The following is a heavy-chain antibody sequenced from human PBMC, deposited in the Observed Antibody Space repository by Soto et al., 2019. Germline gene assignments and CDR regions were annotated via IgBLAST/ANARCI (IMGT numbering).Heavy chain of an antibody. CDR1: GFIFSEYG. V-gene: IGHV3-33*01. Sequence: QVQLAESGGAVVQPARSLRLSCGAAGFIFSEYGMHWVPQAPGKGLEWVAVIYYDGSNEHYSESVRGRFTISRDNSKNMLYLEMNSLRAEYTAIYYCARWWNDEEWVEAMDVWGQGTTVTVSS. J-gene: IGHJ6*01. D-gene: IGHD1-1*01. CDR3: ARWWNDEEWVEAMDV. CDR2: IYYDGSNE.